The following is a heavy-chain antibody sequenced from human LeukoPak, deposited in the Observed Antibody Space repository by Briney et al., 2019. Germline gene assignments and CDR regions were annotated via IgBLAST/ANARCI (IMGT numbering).Heavy chain of an antibody. CDR2: INHSGST. D-gene: IGHD6-19*01. Sequence: SETLSLTCAVYGGSFSGYYWSWIRQPPGKWLEWIGEINHSGSTNYNPSLKSRVTISVDTSKNQFSLKLSSVTAADTAVYYCARGRAVAGHGNYYYYMDVWGKGTTVTISS. J-gene: IGHJ6*03. V-gene: IGHV4-34*01. CDR1: GGSFSGYY. CDR3: ARGRAVAGHGNYYYYMDV.